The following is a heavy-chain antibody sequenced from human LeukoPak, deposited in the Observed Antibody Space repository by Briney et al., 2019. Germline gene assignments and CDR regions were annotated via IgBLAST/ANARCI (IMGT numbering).Heavy chain of an antibody. CDR2: ISSSSSYI. CDR1: GFTFSSYI. Sequence: GGSLILSCAASGFTFSSYIMKLVREAPGEGLEWVSYISSSSSYIYYADSVKGRFTISRDNAKNSLYLQMNSRRAEDTAVYYCARDFIDAFDIWGQGTMVTVSS. CDR3: ARDFIDAFDI. V-gene: IGHV3-21*01. J-gene: IGHJ3*02.